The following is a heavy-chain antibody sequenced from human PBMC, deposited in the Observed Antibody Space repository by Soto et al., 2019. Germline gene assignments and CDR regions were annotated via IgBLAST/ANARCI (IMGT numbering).Heavy chain of an antibody. CDR3: AKNGATYGMDV. Sequence: PGGSLRLSCAASGFSFSYYDMHWVRQAPGKGLEWVAVISSDGSNTYYADSVKGRFTISRDNSKNTLFLQGNSPRGEDTAVYYCAKNGATYGMDVWGQGTLVTVSS. CDR2: ISSDGSNT. D-gene: IGHD1-26*01. J-gene: IGHJ4*02. V-gene: IGHV3-30*18. CDR1: GFSFSYYD.